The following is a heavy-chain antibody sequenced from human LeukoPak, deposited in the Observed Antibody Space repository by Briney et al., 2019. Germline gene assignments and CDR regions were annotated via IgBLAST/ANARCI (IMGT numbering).Heavy chain of an antibody. CDR1: GYSISSGYY. CDR2: IYHSGST. CDR3: ARHAGNYDFWSGYSYWFDP. Sequence: SETLSLTCAVSGYSISSGYYWGWIRPPPGKGLEWIGRIYHSGSTYYNPSLKSRVTISVDTSKNQFSLKLSSVTAADTAVYYCARHAGNYDFWSGYSYWFDPWGQGTLVTVSS. J-gene: IGHJ5*02. V-gene: IGHV4-38-2*01. D-gene: IGHD3-3*01.